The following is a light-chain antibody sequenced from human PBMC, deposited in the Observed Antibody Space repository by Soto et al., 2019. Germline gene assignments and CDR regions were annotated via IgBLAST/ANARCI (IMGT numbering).Light chain of an antibody. J-gene: IGKJ4*01. CDR3: QQYYSTPLT. Sequence: DIVMTQSPDSLAVSLGERATINCKSSQSVLYSSNNRNYLAWFQQKPGQAPELLIYWASTRESGVPDRFSGSGSGTDFTLTISSLQAEDVAVYYCQQYYSTPLTFGGWTKVEIK. CDR2: WAS. CDR1: QSVLYSSNNRNY. V-gene: IGKV4-1*01.